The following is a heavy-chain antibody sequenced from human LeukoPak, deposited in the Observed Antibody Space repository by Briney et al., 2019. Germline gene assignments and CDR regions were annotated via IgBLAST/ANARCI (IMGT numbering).Heavy chain of an antibody. D-gene: IGHD3-3*01. CDR1: GGSFSGYY. V-gene: IGHV4-34*01. J-gene: IGHJ6*02. CDR3: ARSPRITIFGVVRSYYYGMDV. CDR2: INHSGST. Sequence: SETLSPTCAVYGGSFSGYYWSWIRQPPGKGLEWIGEINHSGSTNYNPSLKSRVTISVDTSKNQFSLKLSSVTAADTAVYYCARSPRITIFGVVRSYYYGMDVWGQGTTVTVSS.